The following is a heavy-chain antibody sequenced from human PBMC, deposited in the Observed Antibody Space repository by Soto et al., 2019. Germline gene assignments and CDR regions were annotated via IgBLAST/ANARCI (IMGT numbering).Heavy chain of an antibody. CDR2: INHSGST. D-gene: IGHD3-3*01. CDR1: GGSFSGYY. J-gene: IGHJ4*02. V-gene: IGHV4-34*01. Sequence: SETLSLTCAVYGGSFSGYYWSWIRQPPGKGLEWIGEINHSGSTNYNPSLKSRVTISVDTSKNQFSLKLSSVTAADTAVYYCASRYYDFWSGSPWGQRTLVTVSS. CDR3: ASRYYDFWSGSP.